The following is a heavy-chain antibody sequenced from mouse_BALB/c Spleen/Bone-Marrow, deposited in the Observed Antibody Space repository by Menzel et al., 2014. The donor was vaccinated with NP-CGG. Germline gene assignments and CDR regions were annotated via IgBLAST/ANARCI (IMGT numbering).Heavy chain of an antibody. V-gene: IGHV1-54*01. CDR2: INPGSGGT. CDR3: ARIYYGNYY. J-gene: IGHJ2*01. D-gene: IGHD2-1*01. Sequence: QVQLQQPGAELVRPGTSVKVSCKASGYAFTNYLIEWVKQRPGQGFEWIGVINPGSGGTNYNEKFKGKATLTADKSSSTAYMQLSSLTSDDSAVYFCARIYYGNYYWGQGTTLTVSS. CDR1: GYAFTNYL.